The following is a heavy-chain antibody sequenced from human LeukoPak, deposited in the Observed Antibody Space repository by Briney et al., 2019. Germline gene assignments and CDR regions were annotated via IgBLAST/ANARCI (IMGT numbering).Heavy chain of an antibody. V-gene: IGHV1-69*02. D-gene: IGHD2-2*01. Sequence: GASVKVSCKASGPTFSYYTISRVRQAPGKELEWMGSIISFLGITSYAQKFQGRVTITADKSTSTAYMELSSLRSEDTAVYYCARATSEIPAAALTGSKYYYCYYMDVWDKGTTVTVSS. CDR1: GPTFSYYT. CDR3: ARATSEIPAAALTGSKYYYCYYMDV. CDR2: IISFLGIT. J-gene: IGHJ6*03.